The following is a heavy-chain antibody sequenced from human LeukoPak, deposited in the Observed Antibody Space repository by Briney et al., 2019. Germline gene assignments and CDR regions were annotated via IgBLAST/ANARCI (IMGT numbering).Heavy chain of an antibody. J-gene: IGHJ5*02. CDR1: GYTFTGYY. CDR2: INPNSGGT. Sequence: ASVKVSCKASGYTFTGYYMHWVRQAPGQGLEWMGWINPNSGGTNYAQKFQGRVTMTRDTSIRTAYMELSRLRSDDTAAYYCARVRLYSSSFNWYDPWGQGTLVTVSS. V-gene: IGHV1-2*02. D-gene: IGHD6-13*01. CDR3: ARVRLYSSSFNWYDP.